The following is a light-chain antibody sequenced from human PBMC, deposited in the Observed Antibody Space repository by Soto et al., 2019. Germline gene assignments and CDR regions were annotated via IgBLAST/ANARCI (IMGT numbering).Light chain of an antibody. CDR2: EVF. V-gene: IGLV2-8*01. Sequence: QSALTQPPSASGSPGQSVTISCTGTSNDVGGYNYVSWYQQHPGKAPKLMIYEVFKRPSGVPDRFSGSKSGNTASLTVSGLQAEDEADYYCSSYAGSNNFDVFGTGTKVTVL. CDR1: SNDVGGYNY. J-gene: IGLJ1*01. CDR3: SSYAGSNNFDV.